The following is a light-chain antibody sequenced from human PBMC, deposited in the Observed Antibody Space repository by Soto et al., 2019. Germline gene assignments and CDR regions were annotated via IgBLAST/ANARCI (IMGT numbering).Light chain of an antibody. V-gene: IGKV3-20*01. CDR2: GAS. CDR3: QQYGNSPGT. Sequence: TXSLSPGERATLSCRASHSVSGNFLAWYQQRPGQAPRLLIYGASSRAADIPDRFSGSGSGTDFTLTISRLEPEDFAVYFCQQYGNSPGTFGQGTKLEIK. CDR1: HSVSGNF. J-gene: IGKJ2*01.